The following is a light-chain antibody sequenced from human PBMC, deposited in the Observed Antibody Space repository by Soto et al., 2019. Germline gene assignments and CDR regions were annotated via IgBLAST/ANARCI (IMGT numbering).Light chain of an antibody. V-gene: IGKV1-39*01. CDR3: QQTYSVPQA. CDR1: QSIRSY. Sequence: DIQMTQSPSSLSASVGDRVTITCLASQSIRSYLNWYQQKPGNAPNLLIYAASSLQSGVPSRFSGSGSGTDFTLTISNLQPEDFSTYYCQQTYSVPQAFGGGTKVEIK. J-gene: IGKJ4*01. CDR2: AAS.